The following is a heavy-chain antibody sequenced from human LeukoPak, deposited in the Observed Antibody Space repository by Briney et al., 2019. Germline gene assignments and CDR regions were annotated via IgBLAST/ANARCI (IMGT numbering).Heavy chain of an antibody. D-gene: IGHD2-21*01. Sequence: GASVKVSCKASGGTFSSYAISWVRQAPGQGLEWMGGIIPIFGTANYAQKFQGRVTITADESTSTAYMELSSLRSEDTAVYYCAREGCFSCWPGGGYYGMDVWGQGTTVTVSS. CDR2: IIPIFGTA. CDR1: GGTFSSYA. CDR3: AREGCFSCWPGGGYYGMDV. V-gene: IGHV1-69*13. J-gene: IGHJ6*02.